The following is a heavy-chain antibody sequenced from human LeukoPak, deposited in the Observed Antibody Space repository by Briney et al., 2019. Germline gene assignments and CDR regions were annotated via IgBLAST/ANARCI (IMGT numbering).Heavy chain of an antibody. Sequence: GGSLRLSCAASGFTFSSYSMNWVRQAPGKGLEWVSYISSSSSTIYYADSVKGRFTISRDNAKNSLYLQMNSLRAEDTAVYYCAGVEWLPTIDYWGQGTLVTVSS. CDR2: ISSSSSTI. D-gene: IGHD6-19*01. CDR1: GFTFSSYS. V-gene: IGHV3-48*04. J-gene: IGHJ4*02. CDR3: AGVEWLPTIDY.